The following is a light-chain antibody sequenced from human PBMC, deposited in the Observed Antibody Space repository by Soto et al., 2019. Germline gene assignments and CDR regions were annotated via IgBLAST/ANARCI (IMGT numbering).Light chain of an antibody. CDR1: SSDVGGYNY. J-gene: IGLJ2*01. V-gene: IGLV2-14*03. CDR2: DVS. CDR3: SSYTSGSTRVV. Sequence: QSALTQPASVSGSPGQSITISCTGTSSDVGGYNYVSWYQQHPGKAPKVMIYDVSKRPSGISNRFSGSKSGNTASRTISGLQVEDEADYYCSSYTSGSTRVVFGGGTKLTVL.